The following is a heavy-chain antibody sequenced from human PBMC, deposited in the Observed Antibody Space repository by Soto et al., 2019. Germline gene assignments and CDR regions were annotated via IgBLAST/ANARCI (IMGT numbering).Heavy chain of an antibody. CDR3: TRWSVGATIDS. CDR2: IRSKANSYAT. D-gene: IGHD1-26*01. J-gene: IGHJ4*02. CDR1: GFAFSGSA. Sequence: EVQLVESGGGLVQPGGSLKLSCAASGFAFSGSAMHWVRQASGKGLEWVGRIRSKANSYATAYAASVKGRFTISRDDSKNTAYLQMNSLKTEDTAVYYCTRWSVGATIDSWGQGTLVTVSS. V-gene: IGHV3-73*01.